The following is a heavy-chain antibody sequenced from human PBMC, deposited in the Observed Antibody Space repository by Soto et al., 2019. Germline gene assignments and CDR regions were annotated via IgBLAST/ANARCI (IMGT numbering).Heavy chain of an antibody. CDR3: ADLILHYLNGSGNARDY. Sequence: GGSLRLSCAASGFTFSSYAMSWVRQAPGKGLEWVSAISGSGGSTYYADSVKGRFTITRDNSKNTLYLQMNSLRAEDTTVYYCADLILHYLNGSGNARDYWGQGTLVTVSS. CDR1: GFTFSSYA. D-gene: IGHD3-10*01. V-gene: IGHV3-23*01. J-gene: IGHJ4*02. CDR2: ISGSGGST.